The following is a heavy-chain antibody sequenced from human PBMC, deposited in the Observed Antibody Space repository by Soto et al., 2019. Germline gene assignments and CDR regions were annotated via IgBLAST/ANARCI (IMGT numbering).Heavy chain of an antibody. D-gene: IGHD3-10*01. CDR3: AKLWFGESAPFDY. CDR1: GFTFSSYA. CDR2: VSGRIIRP. J-gene: IGHJ4*01. V-gene: IGHV3-23*01. Sequence: PGGSLRLSCAASGFTFSSYAMSWVRQAPGRGLEWVSSVSGRIIRPYYADSVNGRFTISRDNSKNTVYLEMNRLRAEDTAVYYCAKLWFGESAPFDYWGHGTLVTVSS.